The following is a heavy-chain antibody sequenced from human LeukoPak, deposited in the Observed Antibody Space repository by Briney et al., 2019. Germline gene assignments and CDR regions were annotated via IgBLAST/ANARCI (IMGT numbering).Heavy chain of an antibody. Sequence: GESLKIFCKGSGYSFTSYWIAWVRQMPGQGLEWMGIIYPGDSDTRYSPSFRGQVTISADKSISTAYLQWSSLKASDTAMYYCARLRSTAYHPLAFDPWGQGTLVTVSS. J-gene: IGHJ5*02. CDR2: IYPGDSDT. CDR1: GYSFTSYW. CDR3: ARLRSTAYHPLAFDP. V-gene: IGHV5-51*01. D-gene: IGHD2-21*02.